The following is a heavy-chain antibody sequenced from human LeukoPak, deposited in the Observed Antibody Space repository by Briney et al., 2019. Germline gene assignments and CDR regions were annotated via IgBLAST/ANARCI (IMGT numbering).Heavy chain of an antibody. CDR3: ARVGTMVRGVPRVGFDY. Sequence: ASVKVSCKASGYTFTGYYMHWVRQAPGQGLEWMGRINPNSGGTNYAQKSQGRVTMTRDTSISTAYMELSRLRSDDTAVYYCARVGTMVRGVPRVGFDYWGQGTLVTVSS. V-gene: IGHV1-2*06. J-gene: IGHJ4*02. CDR1: GYTFTGYY. D-gene: IGHD3-10*01. CDR2: INPNSGGT.